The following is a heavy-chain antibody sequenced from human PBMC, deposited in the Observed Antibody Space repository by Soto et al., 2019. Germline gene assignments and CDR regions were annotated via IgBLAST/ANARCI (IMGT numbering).Heavy chain of an antibody. Sequence: XETLSLTCTVAGCSISSYYWSWIRQPAGKGLEWIGRIYTSGSTNYNPSLKSRVTMSVDTSKNQFSLKLSSVTAADTAVYYCARVSDDSSGYSNNYFDYWGQGTLVTVSS. CDR3: ARVSDDSSGYSNNYFDY. V-gene: IGHV4-4*07. CDR2: IYTSGST. J-gene: IGHJ4*02. D-gene: IGHD3-22*01. CDR1: GCSISSYY.